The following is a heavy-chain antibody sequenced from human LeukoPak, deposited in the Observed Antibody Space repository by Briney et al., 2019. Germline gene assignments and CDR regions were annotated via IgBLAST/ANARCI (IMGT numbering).Heavy chain of an antibody. V-gene: IGHV7-4-1*02. J-gene: IGHJ4*02. CDR3: ARASRLYAALALDY. CDR1: GYSFTNYA. Sequence: GASVKVSCKASGYSFTNYAITWVRQVPGQGLEWMGWINTNTGNPTYAQDFTGRFVFSLDTSVNTAYLQISSLKAEDTAVYFCARASRLYAALALDYWGQGALVTVSS. CDR2: INTNTGNP. D-gene: IGHD2-8*01.